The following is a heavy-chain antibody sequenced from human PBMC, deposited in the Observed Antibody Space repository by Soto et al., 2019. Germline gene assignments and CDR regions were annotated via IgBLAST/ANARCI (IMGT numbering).Heavy chain of an antibody. V-gene: IGHV4-30-4*01. CDR3: ARGHYYFDF. CDR1: GNSLSSADYH. J-gene: IGHJ4*02. Sequence: PSETLSLTCIVSGNSLSSADYHWSWIRQSPGKDLEWFGFIYYSGSTYYNPSLKSRLSMSVDTSRNQFSLELSSVTAADTAVYFCARGHYYFDFWGPGILVTVSS. CDR2: IYYSGST.